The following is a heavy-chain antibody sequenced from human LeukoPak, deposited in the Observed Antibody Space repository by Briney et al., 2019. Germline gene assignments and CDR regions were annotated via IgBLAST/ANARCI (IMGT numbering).Heavy chain of an antibody. CDR3: ARSIVVVPDAMFVYYYGMDV. V-gene: IGHV1-46*01. D-gene: IGHD2-2*01. CDR2: INPSGGST. Sequence: ASVKVSCKASGSTFTSYYIHWVRQAPGQGLEWMGIINPSGGSTTYAQKFQGRVTMTRDTSTSTVYMELSSLRSEDTAVYYCARSIVVVPDAMFVYYYGMDVWGKGTTVTVSS. CDR1: GSTFTSYY. J-gene: IGHJ6*04.